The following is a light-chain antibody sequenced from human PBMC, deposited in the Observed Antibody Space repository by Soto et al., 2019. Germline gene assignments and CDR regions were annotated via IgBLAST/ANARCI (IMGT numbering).Light chain of an antibody. Sequence: QSVLTQPASVSGSPGQSITISCTGTSSDTAGYNYVSWYQQHPGKAPKLMIYEVSNRPSGVSNRFSGSQSGNTASLTISGLQAEDEAEYYCSLYTTASTYVFGNGTKVTVL. CDR1: SSDTAGYNY. V-gene: IGLV2-14*01. J-gene: IGLJ1*01. CDR2: EVS. CDR3: SLYTTASTYV.